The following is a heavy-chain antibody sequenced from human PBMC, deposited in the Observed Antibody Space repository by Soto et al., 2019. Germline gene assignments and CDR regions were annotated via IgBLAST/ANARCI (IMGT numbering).Heavy chain of an antibody. CDR2: IYYSGGT. D-gene: IGHD3-10*01. V-gene: IGHV4-59*08. CDR3: ARWYYGSGSYYNLPSYYYYYYMDV. J-gene: IGHJ6*03. CDR1: GGSISSYY. Sequence: PSETLSLTCTVSGGSISSYYWSWIRQPPGKGLEWIGYIYYSGGTNYNPSLKSRVTISVDTSKNQFSLKLSSVTAADTAVYYCARWYYGSGSYYNLPSYYYYYYMDVWGKGTTVTVSS.